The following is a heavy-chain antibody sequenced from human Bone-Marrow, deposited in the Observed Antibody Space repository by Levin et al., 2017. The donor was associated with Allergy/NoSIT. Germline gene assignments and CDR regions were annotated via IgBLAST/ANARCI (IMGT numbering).Heavy chain of an antibody. CDR3: ARGAVAGQFDY. Sequence: ASVKVSCKASGGTFSSYAISWVRQAPGQGLEWMGGIIPIFGTANYAQKFQGRVTITADKSTSTAYMELSSLRSEDTAVYYCARGAVAGQFDYWGQGTLVTVSS. J-gene: IGHJ4*02. CDR2: IIPIFGTA. V-gene: IGHV1-69*06. D-gene: IGHD6-19*01. CDR1: GGTFSSYA.